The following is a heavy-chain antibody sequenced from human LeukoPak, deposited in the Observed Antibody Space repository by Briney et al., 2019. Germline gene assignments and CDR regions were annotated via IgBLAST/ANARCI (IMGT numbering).Heavy chain of an antibody. CDR1: GFSFSSYN. Sequence: PGGSLRLSCAASGFSFSSYNMNWVRQTPGKGLEWVSSITSSSTYTFYADSVKGRFTISRDNARNSLYLQMNSLRAEDTAVYYCVRDPYSGTYGDTYYYYMDVWGKGTTVTISS. V-gene: IGHV3-21*01. CDR2: ITSSSTYT. D-gene: IGHD1-26*01. J-gene: IGHJ6*03. CDR3: VRDPYSGTYGDTYYYYMDV.